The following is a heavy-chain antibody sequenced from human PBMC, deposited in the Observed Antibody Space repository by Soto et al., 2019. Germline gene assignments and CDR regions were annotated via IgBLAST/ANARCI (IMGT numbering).Heavy chain of an antibody. V-gene: IGHV3-53*01. CDR1: GFTVSSSY. CDR2: IYSGGST. CDR3: ARDPPATRNGMDV. Sequence: GSLRLSCAASGFTVSSSYMSWVRQAPGKGLEWVSVIYSGGSTYYADSVRGRFTISRDNSKNTLYLQMKSLRAEDTAVYYCARDPPATRNGMDVWGQGTTVTVSS. J-gene: IGHJ6*02.